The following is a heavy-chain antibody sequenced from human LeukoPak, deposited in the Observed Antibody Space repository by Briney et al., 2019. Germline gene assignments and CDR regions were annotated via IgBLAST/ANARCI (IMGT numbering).Heavy chain of an antibody. CDR1: GGTFSSYA. Sequence: ASVKVSCKASGGTFSSYAISWVRQAPGQGLEWMGWISAYNGNTNYAQKLQGRVTMTTDTSTSTAYMELRSLRSDDTAVYYCAREGAYCSSTSCAYFDYWGQGTLVTVSS. CDR2: ISAYNGNT. V-gene: IGHV1-18*01. CDR3: AREGAYCSSTSCAYFDY. J-gene: IGHJ4*02. D-gene: IGHD2-2*01.